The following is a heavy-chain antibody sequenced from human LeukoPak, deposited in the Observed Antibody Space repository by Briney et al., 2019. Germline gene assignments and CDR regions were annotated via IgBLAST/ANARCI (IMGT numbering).Heavy chain of an antibody. D-gene: IGHD2-21*02. CDR1: GFTFSSYS. CDR3: ARDPIVVVTAGGYVDY. J-gene: IGHJ4*02. Sequence: GGSLRLSCAASGFTFSSYSMNWVRQAPGKGLEWVSSISSSSSYIYYADSVKGRFTISRDNAKNSLYLQMNSLRAEDTAVYYCARDPIVVVTAGGYVDYWGQGTLVTVSS. CDR2: ISSSSSYI. V-gene: IGHV3-21*01.